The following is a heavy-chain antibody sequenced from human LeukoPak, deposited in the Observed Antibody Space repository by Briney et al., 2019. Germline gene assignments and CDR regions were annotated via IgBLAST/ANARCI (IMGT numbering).Heavy chain of an antibody. D-gene: IGHD6-13*01. CDR2: IYSGGST. V-gene: IGHV3-53*01. Sequence: GGSLRLSCAASGFTVSSNYMSWVRQAPGKGLEWVSVIYSGGSTYYADSVKGRFTISRDNSKNTLYLQMNSLRAEDTAVYYCARGGAYSSSWYGGAFDIWGQGTMVTVSS. CDR3: ARGGAYSSSWYGGAFDI. J-gene: IGHJ3*02. CDR1: GFTVSSNY.